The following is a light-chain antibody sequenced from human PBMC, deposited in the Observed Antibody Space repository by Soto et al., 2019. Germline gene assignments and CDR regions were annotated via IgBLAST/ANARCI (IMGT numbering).Light chain of an antibody. J-gene: IGKJ1*01. CDR1: QTVNYNY. Sequence: EIVLTQPPGPLSVSPGDRVTLSCRASQTVNYNYLAWYQQKPGQAPRLLIYGASTPATGTPARFSGSGSGTHFTLTVSRLEPEDFAVYYCQQYGGSAPWTFGPGTKVDMK. CDR3: QQYGGSAPWT. CDR2: GAS. V-gene: IGKV3-20*01.